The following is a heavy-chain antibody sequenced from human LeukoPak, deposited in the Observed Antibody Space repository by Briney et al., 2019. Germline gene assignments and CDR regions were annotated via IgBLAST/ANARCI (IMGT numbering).Heavy chain of an antibody. CDR3: ARLKRGTMVRGVIPRYWYFDL. V-gene: IGHV4-34*01. Sequence: SETLSLTCTVSGGSISSYYWSWIRQPPGKGLEWIGEINHSGSTNYNPSLKSRVTISVDTSKNQFSLKLSSVTAADTAVYYCARLKRGTMVRGVIPRYWYFDLWGRGTLVTVSS. D-gene: IGHD3-10*01. CDR2: INHSGST. J-gene: IGHJ2*01. CDR1: GGSISSYY.